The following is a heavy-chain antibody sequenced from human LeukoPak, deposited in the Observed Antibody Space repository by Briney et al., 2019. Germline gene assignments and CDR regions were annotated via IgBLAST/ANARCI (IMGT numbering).Heavy chain of an antibody. D-gene: IGHD3-9*01. V-gene: IGHV4-34*01. CDR3: ARERPSYYDILTGYYPRSLPYYFDY. CDR2: INHSGST. Sequence: ASETLSLTCAVYGGSFSGYYWSWIRQPPGKGLEWIGEINHSGSTNYNPSLKSRVTISVDTSKNQFSLKLSSVTDADTAVYYCARERPSYYDILTGYYPRSLPYYFDYWGQGTLVTVSS. CDR1: GGSFSGYY. J-gene: IGHJ4*02.